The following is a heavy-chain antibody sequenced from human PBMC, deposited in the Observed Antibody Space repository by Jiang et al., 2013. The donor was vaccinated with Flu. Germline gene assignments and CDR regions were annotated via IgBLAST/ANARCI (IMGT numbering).Heavy chain of an antibody. D-gene: IGHD3-22*01. CDR3: ARDYYDSSGYRNWYFDL. V-gene: IGHV3-66*01. CDR1: GFTVSSNY. J-gene: IGHJ2*01. CDR2: IYSGGST. Sequence: VQLVESGGGLVQPGGSLRLSCAASGFTVSSNYMSWVRQAPGKGLEWVSVIYSGGSTYYADSVKGRFTISRDNSKNTLYLQMNSLRAEDTAVYYCARDYYDSSGYRNWYFDLWGLAPGHCLL.